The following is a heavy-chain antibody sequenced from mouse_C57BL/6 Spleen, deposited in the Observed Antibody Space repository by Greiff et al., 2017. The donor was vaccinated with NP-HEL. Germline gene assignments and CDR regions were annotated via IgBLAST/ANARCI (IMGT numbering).Heavy chain of an antibody. V-gene: IGHV1-61*01. CDR1: GYTFTSYW. CDR3: ARGRDYARFAY. CDR2: IYPSDSET. D-gene: IGHD2-4*01. J-gene: IGHJ3*01. Sequence: QVQLQQPGAELVRPGSSVKLSCKASGYTFTSYWMDWVKQRPGQGLEWIGNIYPSDSETHYNQKFKDKATLTVDKSSSTAYMQRSSLTSEDSAVYYCARGRDYARFAYWGQGTLVTVSA.